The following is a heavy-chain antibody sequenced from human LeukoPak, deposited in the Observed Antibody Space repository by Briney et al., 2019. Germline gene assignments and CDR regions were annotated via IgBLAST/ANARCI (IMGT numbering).Heavy chain of an antibody. CDR2: IYYSGST. J-gene: IGHJ5*02. CDR3: ARDNAELPYNWFDP. CDR1: GGSISSGGYY. V-gene: IGHV4-31*03. Sequence: SETLSLTCTVSGGSISSGGYYWSWIRQHPGKGLEWIGYIYYSGSTYYNPSLKSRVTISVDTSKNQFSLKLSSVTAADRAVYYCARDNAELPYNWFDPWGQGTLVTVSS. D-gene: IGHD1-14*01.